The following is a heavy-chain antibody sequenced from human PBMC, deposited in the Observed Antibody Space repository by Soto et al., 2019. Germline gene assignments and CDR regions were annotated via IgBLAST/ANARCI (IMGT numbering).Heavy chain of an antibody. Sequence: EVQLLESGGGLVQPGGSLRLPCEASELTFADYAMTWVRQAPGKGLEWVSAISGSDDSTYYADCVKGRFTISRDNSKNTLFLQMNSLRVEDTAVYYCAKVIVVVPAVNNYYMDVWGKGTTVTVSS. CDR1: ELTFADYA. J-gene: IGHJ6*03. D-gene: IGHD2-2*01. CDR2: ISGSDDST. CDR3: AKVIVVVPAVNNYYMDV. V-gene: IGHV3-23*01.